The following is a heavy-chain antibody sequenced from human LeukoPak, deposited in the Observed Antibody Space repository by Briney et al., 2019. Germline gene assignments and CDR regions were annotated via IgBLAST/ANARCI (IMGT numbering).Heavy chain of an antibody. CDR3: ASLLAVAGRGYFDY. CDR1: GGSISSYY. V-gene: IGHV4-59*01. CDR2: IYYSGST. D-gene: IGHD6-19*01. Sequence: SETLSLTCTVSGGSISSYYWSWIQQPPGKGLEWIGYIYYSGSTNYNPSLKSRVTISVDTSKNQFSLKLSSVTAADTAVYYCASLLAVAGRGYFDYWGQGTLVTVSS. J-gene: IGHJ4*02.